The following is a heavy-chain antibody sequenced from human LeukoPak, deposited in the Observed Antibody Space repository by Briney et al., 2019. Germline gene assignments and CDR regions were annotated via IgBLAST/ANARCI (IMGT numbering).Heavy chain of an antibody. CDR3: ARDRLQLWFRSYYSMDV. Sequence: ASVKVSCKASGYTFTSYYMHWVRQAPGQGLEWMGIINPSGGSTSYAQKFQGRVTMTRDTSTSTVYMELSSLRSEDTAVYYCARDRLQLWFRSYYSMDVWGQGTTVTVSS. V-gene: IGHV1-46*01. J-gene: IGHJ6*02. D-gene: IGHD5-18*01. CDR1: GYTFTSYY. CDR2: INPSGGST.